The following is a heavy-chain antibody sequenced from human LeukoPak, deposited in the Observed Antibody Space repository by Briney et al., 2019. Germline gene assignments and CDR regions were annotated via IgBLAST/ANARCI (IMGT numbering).Heavy chain of an antibody. CDR3: CAAVATIDTLYYFDY. CDR2: IIPIFGTA. D-gene: IGHD5-12*01. V-gene: IGHV1-69*05. J-gene: IGHJ4*02. Sequence: SVKVSCKASGGTFSSYAISWVRQAPGQGLEWMGRIIPIFGTANYAQKFQGRVTITTDESTSTAYMELSSLRSEDTAVYYCCAAVATIDTLYYFDYWGQGTLVTVSS. CDR1: GGTFSSYA.